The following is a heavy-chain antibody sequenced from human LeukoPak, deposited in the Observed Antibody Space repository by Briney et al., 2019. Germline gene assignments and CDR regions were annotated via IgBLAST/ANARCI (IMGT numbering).Heavy chain of an antibody. Sequence: ASVNVSCKASGYTFTGYYMHWVRQAPGQGLEWMGWINPNSGGTNYAQKFQGRVTMTRDTSISTAYMELSRLRSDDTAVYYCASPSRRSSTSSYMDVWGKGTTVTVSS. CDR2: INPNSGGT. CDR1: GYTFTGYY. V-gene: IGHV1-2*02. J-gene: IGHJ6*03. D-gene: IGHD2-2*01. CDR3: ASPSRRSSTSSYMDV.